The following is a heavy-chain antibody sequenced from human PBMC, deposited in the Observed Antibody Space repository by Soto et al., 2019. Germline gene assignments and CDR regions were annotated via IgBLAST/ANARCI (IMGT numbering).Heavy chain of an antibody. CDR2: ISTYNGNT. Sequence: QVQLVQSGAEVKKPGASVKVSCKASGYTFTSYGISWVRQAPGQGLEWMGWISTYNGNTKYAQKLQGRVTMTTDTPTSTAYRELRSLRSDDTAVFYGAREMVRGVGSDYWGQGTLVTVSS. V-gene: IGHV1-18*01. J-gene: IGHJ4*02. CDR3: AREMVRGVGSDY. D-gene: IGHD3-10*01. CDR1: GYTFTSYG.